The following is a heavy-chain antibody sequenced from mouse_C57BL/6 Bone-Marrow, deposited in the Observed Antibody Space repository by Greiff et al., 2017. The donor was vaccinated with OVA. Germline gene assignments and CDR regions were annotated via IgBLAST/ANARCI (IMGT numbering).Heavy chain of an antibody. CDR3: ARGNDGYYRWYFDV. V-gene: IGHV1-53*01. CDR2: INPSNGGT. J-gene: IGHJ1*03. Sequence: QVQLKQPGTELVKPGASVKLSCKASGYTFTSYWMHWVKQRPGQGLEWIGNINPSNGGTNYNEKFKSKATLTVDKSSSTAYMQLSSLTSEDSAVYYCARGNDGYYRWYFDVWGTGTTVTVSS. CDR1: GYTFTSYW. D-gene: IGHD2-3*01.